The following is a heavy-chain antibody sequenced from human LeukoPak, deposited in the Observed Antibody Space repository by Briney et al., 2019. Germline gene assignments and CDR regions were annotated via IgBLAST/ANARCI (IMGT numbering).Heavy chain of an antibody. J-gene: IGHJ4*02. CDR3: ARDRAYSSSWPPYFDY. D-gene: IGHD6-13*01. V-gene: IGHV4-4*07. CDR2: IYTSGST. CDR1: GGSISSYY. Sequence: PSETLSLTCTVSGGSISSYYWSWIRQPAGKGLEWIGRIYTSGSTNYNPSLKSRVTMSVDTSKNQFSLKLSSVTAADTAVYYCARDRAYSSSWPPYFDYWGREPWSPSPQ.